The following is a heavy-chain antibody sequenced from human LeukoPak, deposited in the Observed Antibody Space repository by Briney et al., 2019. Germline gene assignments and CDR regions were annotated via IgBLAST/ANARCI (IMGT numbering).Heavy chain of an antibody. V-gene: IGHV3-7*03. Sequence: GGSLRLSCAASGFTFNSYGMLWVRQAPGTGLEWVANIKKDGSDRNYVTSVRGRFTISRDNAESSLFLQMNSLRAEDTAVYYCVRNLAVAGTCFDSWGQGTLVTVSS. CDR3: VRNLAVAGTCFDS. D-gene: IGHD6-19*01. CDR2: IKKDGSDR. CDR1: GFTFNSYG. J-gene: IGHJ4*02.